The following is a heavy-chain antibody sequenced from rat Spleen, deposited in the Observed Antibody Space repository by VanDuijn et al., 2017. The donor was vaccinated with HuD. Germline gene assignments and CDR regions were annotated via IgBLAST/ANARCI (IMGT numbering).Heavy chain of an antibody. CDR3: TRLYYSNWFAY. CDR1: GFTFSNFY. V-gene: IGHV5-29*01. CDR2: ISHDGSST. D-gene: IGHD1-1*01. Sequence: EVQLVESGAGLVQPGRSMNLSCAASGFTFSNFYMAWVRQAPTKGLEWVATISHDGSSTYYRDPEKGRFTISRDNAKSTLYLQMDSLRSEDTATYYCTRLYYSNWFAYWGQGTLVTVSS. J-gene: IGHJ3*01.